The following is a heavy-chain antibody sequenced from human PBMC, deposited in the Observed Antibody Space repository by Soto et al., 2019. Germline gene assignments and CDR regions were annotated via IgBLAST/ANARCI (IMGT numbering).Heavy chain of an antibody. CDR2: IHQIGST. CDR3: ARERRAVNTWLDTVPEAFDI. V-gene: IGHV4-34*01. CDR1: GGSFGAYY. Sequence: QVQVQQLGAGLLKPSGTLSLTCGVSGGSFGAYYCAWIRQAPDKGLEWIGEIHQIGSTKYNPSLGALVAISLQTSKTEVSLKLRSVTAADPCIYDCARERRAVNTWLDTVPEAFDIWGAGTMVTVSS. J-gene: IGHJ3*02. D-gene: IGHD4-17*01.